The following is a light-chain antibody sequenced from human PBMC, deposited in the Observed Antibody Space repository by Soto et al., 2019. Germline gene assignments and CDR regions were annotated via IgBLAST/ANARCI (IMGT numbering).Light chain of an antibody. Sequence: DIQMTQFPSSLSASVGDRVTITCRASQGISNYVNWYQQKPGKAPKLLIYLASSLQSGVPSRFSGSGSGTDFTLTISSLEPEDFANYYCQQSYSPPGTFCQGTKVEIK. CDR2: LAS. CDR1: QGISNY. V-gene: IGKV1-39*01. J-gene: IGKJ1*01. CDR3: QQSYSPPGT.